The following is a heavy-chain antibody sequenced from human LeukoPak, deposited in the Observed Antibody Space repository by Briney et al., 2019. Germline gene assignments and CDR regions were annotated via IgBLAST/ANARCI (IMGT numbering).Heavy chain of an antibody. Sequence: GGSLRLSCAASGLTFSNYAMTWVRQAPGKGLEWVSPITVSGGTTYYADSVKGRFSISGDNSRNTLFLHMNSLRADDTAVYYCSKDPNGDYVGAFDTWGPGTMVTVSS. V-gene: IGHV3-23*01. D-gene: IGHD4-17*01. CDR2: ITVSGGTT. J-gene: IGHJ3*02. CDR1: GLTFSNYA. CDR3: SKDPNGDYVGAFDT.